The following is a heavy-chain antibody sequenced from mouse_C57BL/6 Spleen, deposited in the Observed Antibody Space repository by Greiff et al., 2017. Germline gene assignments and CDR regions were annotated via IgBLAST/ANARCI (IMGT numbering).Heavy chain of an antibody. J-gene: IGHJ3*01. CDR2: INPNNGGT. V-gene: IGHV1-26*01. CDR3: ASNGENGTGFAY. CDR1: GYTFTDYY. Sequence: EVQLQQSGPELVKPGASVKISCKASGYTFTDYYMNWVKQSHGKSLAWIGDINPNNGGTSYNQKFKGKATLTVDKSSSTAYMELRSLTTADSAVYYCASNGENGTGFAYWGQGTLVTVSA. D-gene: IGHD1-1*01.